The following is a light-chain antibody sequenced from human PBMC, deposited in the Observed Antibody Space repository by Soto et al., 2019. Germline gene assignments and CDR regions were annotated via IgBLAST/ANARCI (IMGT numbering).Light chain of an antibody. J-gene: IGKJ1*01. CDR1: QSVSSSY. Sequence: EIVLTQSPGTLSLSPGERATLSCRASQSVSSSYLAWYQQKPGQAPRLLSYGASSRATGIPDRFSGSGSGTEFTLTISRLEPEDFAVYYCQQYGRSPPWTFGQGSKVEIK. CDR3: QQYGRSPPWT. CDR2: GAS. V-gene: IGKV3-20*01.